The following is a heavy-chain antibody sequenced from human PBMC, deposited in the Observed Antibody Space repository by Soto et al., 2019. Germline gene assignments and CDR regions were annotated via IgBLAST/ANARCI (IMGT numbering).Heavy chain of an antibody. D-gene: IGHD6-19*01. CDR3: ARRLQWQLRPLDS. CDR1: GFTFSDYY. Sequence: GGTLSLSCAGSGFTFSDYYMTWIRQAPGKGLEWVSYINTLSSAIYYADSVKGRFTISRDNAKNSLYLQMNSLRAEDTAVYYCARRLQWQLRPLDSWGRGTLVTVSS. CDR2: INTLSSAI. J-gene: IGHJ4*02. V-gene: IGHV3-11*01.